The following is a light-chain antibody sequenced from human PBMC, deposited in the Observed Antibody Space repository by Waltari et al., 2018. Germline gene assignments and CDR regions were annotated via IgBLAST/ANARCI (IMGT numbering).Light chain of an antibody. CDR2: AAS. J-gene: IGKJ4*01. CDR1: QGINTY. Sequence: DIQMTQSPSSLSPSVGDRVIITCRASQGINTYLAWFQQKPGKAPKSLTYAASTLQSGVSSNFSGSGSGTDFTLTISSLQPEDCATYYCQQYNTYPPTFGGGTRVEI. V-gene: IGKV1-16*02. CDR3: QQYNTYPPT.